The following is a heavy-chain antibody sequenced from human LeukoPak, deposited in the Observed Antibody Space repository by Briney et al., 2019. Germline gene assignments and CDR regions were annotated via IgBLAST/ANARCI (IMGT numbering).Heavy chain of an antibody. CDR2: ISVIGGST. V-gene: IGHV3-23*01. CDR1: GFTFSSYA. D-gene: IGHD6-13*01. CDR3: GPTRPPITTAAGTDDAFDI. Sequence: PGGSLRLSCAASGFTFSSYAMSWVRQAPGKGLEWVSAISVIGGSTYYPDSVKGRFTISRDNSKNTLYLQMNSLRAEDTAVYYCGPTRPPITTAAGTDDAFDIWGQGTMVTVSS. J-gene: IGHJ3*02.